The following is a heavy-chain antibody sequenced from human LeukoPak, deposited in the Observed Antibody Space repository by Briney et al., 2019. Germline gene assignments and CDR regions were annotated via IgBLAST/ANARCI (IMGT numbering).Heavy chain of an antibody. J-gene: IGHJ4*02. CDR2: IWYDGSNK. V-gene: IGHV3-33*01. D-gene: IGHD3-22*01. Sequence: GGSLRLSCAASGFTFSSYGMHWVRQAPGKGLEWVAVIWYDGSNKYYADSVKGRFTISRDNSENTLYLQMNSLRAEDTAVYYSAREGRYYYDSSGYDPFDYWGQGTLVTVSS. CDR1: GFTFSSYG. CDR3: AREGRYYYDSSGYDPFDY.